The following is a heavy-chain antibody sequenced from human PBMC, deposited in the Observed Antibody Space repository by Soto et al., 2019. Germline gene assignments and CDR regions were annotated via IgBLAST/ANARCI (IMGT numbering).Heavy chain of an antibody. CDR1: GFTFSSYG. D-gene: IGHD2-15*01. CDR2: ISYDGSNK. CDR3: AEDRGVVVAAFDY. J-gene: IGHJ4*02. Sequence: GGSLRLSCAASGFTFSSYGMHWVRQAPGKGLEWVAVISYDGSNKYYADSVKGRFTISRDNSKNTLYLQMNSLRAEDTAVYYCAEDRGVVVAAFDYWGQGTLVTVSS. V-gene: IGHV3-30*18.